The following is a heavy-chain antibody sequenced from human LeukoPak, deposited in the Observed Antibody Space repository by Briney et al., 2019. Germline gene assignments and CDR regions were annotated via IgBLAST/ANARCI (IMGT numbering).Heavy chain of an antibody. CDR2: IYYSGST. CDR3: ARRGDGYRFFDY. J-gene: IGHJ4*02. Sequence: SETLSLTCAVYGGSFSGYYWSWIRQPPGKGLEWIGYIYYSGSTNYNPSLKSRVTISVDTSENQFSLKLSSVTAADTAVYYCARRGDGYRFFDYWGQGTLVTVSS. CDR1: GGSFSGYY. D-gene: IGHD5-24*01. V-gene: IGHV4-59*08.